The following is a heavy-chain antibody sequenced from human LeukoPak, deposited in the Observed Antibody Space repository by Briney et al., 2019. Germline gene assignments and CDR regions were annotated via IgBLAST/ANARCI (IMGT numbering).Heavy chain of an antibody. V-gene: IGHV3-23*01. J-gene: IGHJ4*02. D-gene: IGHD3-3*01. CDR3: AKEEWLLAVYFDY. CDR2: ISGSASST. Sequence: GGSLRLSCAASGFTFSNYAMSWVRQAPGKGLEWVSAISGSASSTYHADSVKGRFTISRDNSKNTLYLQMNSLRADDTAVYYCAKEEWLLAVYFDYWGQGTLVTVSS. CDR1: GFTFSNYA.